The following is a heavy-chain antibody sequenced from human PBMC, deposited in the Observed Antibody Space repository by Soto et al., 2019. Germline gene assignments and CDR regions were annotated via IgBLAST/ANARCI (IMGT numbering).Heavy chain of an antibody. CDR3: ARGEIPDRIVVVPAALPSFAY. J-gene: IGHJ4*02. CDR2: ISYDGSNK. D-gene: IGHD2-2*01. Sequence: GGSLRLSCAASGFTFISYAMHWVRQAPGKGLEWVAVISYDGSNKYYADSVKGRFTISRDNSKNTLYLQMNSLRAEDTAVYYCARGEIPDRIVVVPAALPSFAYWGQGTLVTVSS. V-gene: IGHV3-30-3*01. CDR1: GFTFISYA.